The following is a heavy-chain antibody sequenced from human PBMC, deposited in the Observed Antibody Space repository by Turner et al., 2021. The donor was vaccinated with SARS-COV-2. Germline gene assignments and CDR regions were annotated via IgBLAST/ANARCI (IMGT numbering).Heavy chain of an antibody. D-gene: IGHD3-10*01. V-gene: IGHV4-34*12. J-gene: IGHJ6*04. CDR3: ARAVWVRGVRMDV. CDR1: GGSFSGYY. Sequence: QVPLQQWGAGLLKPSETLSLTCAVYGGSFSGYYWSWIRQPPGKGLEWIGEIIHSGSTNYNPSLKSRVTISVDTSKNQFSLKLSSVTAADTAVYYCARAVWVRGVRMDVWGKGTTVTVSS. CDR2: IIHSGST.